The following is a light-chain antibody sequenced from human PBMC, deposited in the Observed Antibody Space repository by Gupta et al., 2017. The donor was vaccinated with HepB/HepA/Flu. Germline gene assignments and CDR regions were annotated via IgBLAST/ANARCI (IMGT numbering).Light chain of an antibody. J-gene: IGKJ1*01. V-gene: IGKV3-11*01. CDR1: QSVSSY. CDR3: QQRSNWPT. Sequence: EIVLTQSPATLSLSPGERATLSCSASQSVSSYLDWYQQKPGQAPRLLIYDASNRATGIPARFSGSGSGTDFTLTISSLEPEDFAVYYCQQRSNWPTFGQGTKVEIK. CDR2: DAS.